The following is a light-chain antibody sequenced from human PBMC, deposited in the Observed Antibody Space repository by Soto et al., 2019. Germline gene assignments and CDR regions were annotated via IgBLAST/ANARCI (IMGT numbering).Light chain of an antibody. CDR3: SAYTSSSTPYV. CDR2: DVS. J-gene: IGLJ1*01. CDR1: SSDVGGHNY. V-gene: IGLV2-14*01. Sequence: QSALTQPASVSGSPGQSITISCTGTSSDVGGHNYVSWYQQHPGKAPKLMIYDVSDRPSGVSNRFSGSKAGNTASLTIYGLQAEDEADYFCSAYTSSSTPYVFGAGTKLTVL.